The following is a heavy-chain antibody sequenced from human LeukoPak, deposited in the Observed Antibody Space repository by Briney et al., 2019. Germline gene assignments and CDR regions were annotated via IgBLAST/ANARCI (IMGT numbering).Heavy chain of an antibody. V-gene: IGHV3-72*01. CDR3: TSCAYDYRFFEN. CDR1: GFTFSSYG. J-gene: IGHJ4*02. CDR2: TRNKANSHST. Sequence: GGSLRLSCAASGFTFSSYGMHWVRQAPGKGLEWVARTRNKANSHSTEYAASVKGRFTISRDDSQNSLYLQMNSLKTEDTAVYYCTSCAYDYRFFENWGQGTLVTVSS. D-gene: IGHD5-12*01.